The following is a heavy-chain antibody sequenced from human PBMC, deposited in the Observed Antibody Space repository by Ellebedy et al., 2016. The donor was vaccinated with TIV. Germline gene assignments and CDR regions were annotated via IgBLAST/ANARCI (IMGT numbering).Heavy chain of an antibody. D-gene: IGHD2-15*01. CDR1: GFTFSDYH. Sequence: GGSLRLSXAASGFTFSDYHMHWIRQAPGKGLEWVSCISGSTSYTNYADSVQGRFTISRDNAKNSLSLQMNSLRVADTAVYYCARGHDCSGGRCLIDYWGQGTLVTVSS. J-gene: IGHJ4*02. V-gene: IGHV3-11*05. CDR2: ISGSTSYT. CDR3: ARGHDCSGGRCLIDY.